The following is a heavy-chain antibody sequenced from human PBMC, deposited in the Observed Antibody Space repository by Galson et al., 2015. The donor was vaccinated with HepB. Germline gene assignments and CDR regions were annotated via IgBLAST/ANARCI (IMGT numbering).Heavy chain of an antibody. V-gene: IGHV3-7*03. CDR2: IKEEGGDN. J-gene: IGHJ6*02. CDR1: RFTFNTCH. CDR3: VRVGWYDSSRYWLDGMDV. D-gene: IGHD3-22*01. Sequence: SLRLSCAAFRFTFNTCHMHWLRQAPGKGLEWVANIKEEGGDNYYVDSVKGRLTISRDNAKNSLYLQMKSLRAEDTAVYYCVRVGWYDSSRYWLDGMDVWGRGTTVTVSS.